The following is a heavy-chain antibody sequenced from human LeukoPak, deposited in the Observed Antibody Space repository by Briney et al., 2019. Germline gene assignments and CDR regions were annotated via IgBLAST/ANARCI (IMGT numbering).Heavy chain of an antibody. CDR3: ATKSRVNFPFVY. Sequence: GGSLRPSCAASGFTFSTYAMNWVRQAPGRGLEWVSVISGSGGTIYYADSVEGRFTISRANSRNTVYLQSNSLRAEPRTVSQCATKSRVNFPFVYWGQGTLAPSPQ. CDR2: ISGSGGTI. CDR1: GFTFSTYA. V-gene: IGHV3-23*01. D-gene: IGHD1-20*01. J-gene: IGHJ4*02.